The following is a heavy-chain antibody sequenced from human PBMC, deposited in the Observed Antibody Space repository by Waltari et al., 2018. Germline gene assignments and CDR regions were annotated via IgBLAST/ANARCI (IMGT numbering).Heavy chain of an antibody. D-gene: IGHD2-21*02. CDR1: GFTFSNAW. J-gene: IGHJ3*02. CDR2: IKSKTDGGTT. V-gene: IGHV3-15*01. CDR3: TTDSTDSLVVTPGWDAFDI. Sequence: EVQLVESGGGLVKPGGSLRLSCAASGFTFSNAWMSWVSQAPGKGLEWVGRIKSKTDGGTTDYAAPVKGRFTISRDDSKNTLYLQMNSLKTEDTAVYYCTTDSTDSLVVTPGWDAFDIWGQGTMVTVSS.